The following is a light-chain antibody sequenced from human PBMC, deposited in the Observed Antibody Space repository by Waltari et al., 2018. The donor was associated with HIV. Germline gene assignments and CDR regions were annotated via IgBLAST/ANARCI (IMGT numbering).Light chain of an antibody. Sequence: DIQMTQSPSSLSASVGDRVTITCRASQSISSYLNWYQQKPGIAPKLLIYAASSLQSGVPSRLSGSASGTDFTLNISRIQPEDFGIFACQQRYSAWMFGQGTKVKIK. CDR2: AAS. CDR1: QSISSY. J-gene: IGKJ1*01. CDR3: QQRYSAWM. V-gene: IGKV1-39*01.